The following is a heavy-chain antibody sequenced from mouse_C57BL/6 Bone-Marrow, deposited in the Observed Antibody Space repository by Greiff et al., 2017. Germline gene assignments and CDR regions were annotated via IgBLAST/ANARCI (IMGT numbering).Heavy chain of an antibody. CDR3: SSYSSSYDY. D-gene: IGHD1-1*01. Sequence: VKLMESGAELARPGASVKLSCKASGYTFTSYGISWVKQRTGQGLEWIGELYPRSGNTYYNEKFKCKATLTADKSSSTSYMELLILTFEYSAFYVCSSYSSSYDYWGQGTTLTVSS. V-gene: IGHV1-81*01. CDR1: GYTFTSYG. J-gene: IGHJ2*01. CDR2: LYPRSGNT.